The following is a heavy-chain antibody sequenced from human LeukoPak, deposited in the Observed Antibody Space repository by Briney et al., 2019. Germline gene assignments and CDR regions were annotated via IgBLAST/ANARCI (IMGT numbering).Heavy chain of an antibody. CDR2: IKPDGSVG. CDR3: AQNLVAAAGDH. J-gene: IGHJ1*01. V-gene: IGHV3-7*01. Sequence: GGSLRLSCAASGFTFSSYWMTWVRQAPGKGLEWVANIKPDGSVGYYVDSVRGRFIISRDNAGNSLYLQMNSLRVEDTAVYYCAQNLVAAAGDHWGQGTLLIVSS. D-gene: IGHD6-13*01. CDR1: GFTFSSYW.